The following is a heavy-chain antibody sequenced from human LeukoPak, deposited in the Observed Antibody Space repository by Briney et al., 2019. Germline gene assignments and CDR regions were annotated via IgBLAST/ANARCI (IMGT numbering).Heavy chain of an antibody. CDR2: IGAGGSNT. CDR3: AKNRGDHDPEYFQN. J-gene: IGHJ1*01. V-gene: IGHV3-23*01. D-gene: IGHD2-21*02. CDR1: GFTFSNHA. Sequence: GGSLRLSCAASGFTFSNHAMSWVRQAPGKGLEWVSRIGAGGSNTYHADSVKGRFTISRDNSKNTLFLQMDSLRAEDTAVYYCAKNRGDHDPEYFQNWGQGTLVTVSS.